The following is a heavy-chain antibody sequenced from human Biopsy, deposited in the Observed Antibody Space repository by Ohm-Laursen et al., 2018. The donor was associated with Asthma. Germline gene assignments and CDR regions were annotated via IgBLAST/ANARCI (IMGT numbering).Heavy chain of an antibody. V-gene: IGHV4-34*01. CDR3: VRGEEVAGTYFKD. D-gene: IGHD6-19*01. J-gene: IGHJ1*01. CDR1: GGSFTHYF. Sequence: SDTLSLTCAISGGSFTHYFWMWIRQPPGKGLEWIGGINYRGGTNYNPSLESQVSISVDTSTYHFSLRLNSVTAADTAVYYCVRGEEVAGTYFKDWDQGTLVTVSS. CDR2: INYRGGT.